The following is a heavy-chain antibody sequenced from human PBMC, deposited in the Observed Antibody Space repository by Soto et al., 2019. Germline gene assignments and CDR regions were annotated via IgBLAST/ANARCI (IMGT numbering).Heavy chain of an antibody. D-gene: IGHD3-9*01. CDR3: ARALTGYFDWLQPFDY. CDR1: GYTFTGYY. CDR2: IIPILGIA. J-gene: IGHJ4*02. Sequence: SVKVSCKASGYTFTGYYMHWVRQAPGQGLEWMGRIIPILGIANYAQKFQGRVTITADKSTSTAYMELSSLRSEDTAVYYCARALTGYFDWLQPFDYWGQGTLVTVSS. V-gene: IGHV1-69*04.